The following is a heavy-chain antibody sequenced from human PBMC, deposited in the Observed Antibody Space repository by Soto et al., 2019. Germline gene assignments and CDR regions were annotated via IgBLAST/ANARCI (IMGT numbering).Heavy chain of an antibody. J-gene: IGHJ6*03. D-gene: IGHD6-19*01. CDR2: INHSGST. V-gene: IGHV4-34*01. Sequence: QVQLQQWGAGLLKPSETLSLTCAVYGVSFSGYYWSWIRQPPGKGLEWIGEINHSGSTNYNPSLKSRVTISVYTSKNQFSLKLSSVTAADTAVYYCARECGPTVAGYYYYYYMDVWGKGTTVTVSS. CDR1: GVSFSGYY. CDR3: ARECGPTVAGYYYYYYMDV.